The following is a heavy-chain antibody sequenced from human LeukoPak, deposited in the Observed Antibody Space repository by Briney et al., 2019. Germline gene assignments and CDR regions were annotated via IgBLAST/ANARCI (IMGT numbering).Heavy chain of an antibody. CDR3: AKESGAHYGFGMDV. Sequence: PGGCLRLSCAASGFTFSTFAMTWVRQAPGKGLEWVSSIADYTAYADSVKGRFTISRDNSKNTLYLQMDSLRAGDTALYYCAKESGAHYGFGMDVWGQRTTVTVSS. CDR2: IADYT. V-gene: IGHV3-23*01. CDR1: GFTFSTFA. J-gene: IGHJ6*02. D-gene: IGHD1-26*01.